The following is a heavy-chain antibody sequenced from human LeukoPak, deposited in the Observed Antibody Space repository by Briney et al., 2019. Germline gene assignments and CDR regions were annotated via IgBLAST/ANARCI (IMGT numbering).Heavy chain of an antibody. CDR3: AKDGPGYYDVDYFDS. CDR2: INAYSTKT. D-gene: IGHD3-10*02. J-gene: IGHJ4*01. V-gene: IGHV3-23*01. Sequence: GGSLRLSCAASGFGFSVYAMNWVRQSPGRGLEWVSGINAYSTKTYYADSVKGGFTISRDNSNNTVYLQMNSLRAEDTALYHCAKDGPGYYDVDYFDSWGHGTQVTVSS. CDR1: GFGFSVYA.